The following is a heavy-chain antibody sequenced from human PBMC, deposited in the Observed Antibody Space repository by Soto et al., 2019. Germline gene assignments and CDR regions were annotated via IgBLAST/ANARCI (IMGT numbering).Heavy chain of an antibody. Sequence: SVKVSCKASGLTFIDSAVQWVRQTRGHRLEWIGWIVVGTGNTNYAQEFQGRVTITRDMSTNTVYMELSSLRSDDSAVFYCAADRITIFGVAQSDAFDIWGQGTMVTVSS. CDR2: IVVGTGNT. CDR3: AADRITIFGVAQSDAFDI. J-gene: IGHJ3*02. D-gene: IGHD3-3*01. CDR1: GLTFIDSA. V-gene: IGHV1-58*01.